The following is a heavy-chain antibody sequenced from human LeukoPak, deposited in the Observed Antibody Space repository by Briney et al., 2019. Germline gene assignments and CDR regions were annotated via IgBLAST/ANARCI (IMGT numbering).Heavy chain of an antibody. CDR1: GASITSFH. D-gene: IGHD6-6*01. CDR3: ARKDGDY. Sequence: SETLSLTCTVSGASITSFHWTWIRQPAGKGLEWIGLIYSSGSTIYNPSLQSRVAMSVDMAKNQLSLKLSSVTAADTAMYYCARKDGDYWGQGTLVTVSS. J-gene: IGHJ4*02. CDR2: IYSSGST. V-gene: IGHV4-4*07.